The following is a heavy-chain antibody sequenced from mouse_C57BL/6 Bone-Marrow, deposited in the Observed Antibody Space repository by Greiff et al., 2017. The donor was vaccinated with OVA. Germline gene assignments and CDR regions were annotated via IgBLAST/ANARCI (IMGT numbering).Heavy chain of an antibody. CDR3: AKRWLLLFDY. D-gene: IGHD2-3*01. J-gene: IGHJ2*01. CDR1: GFTFSSYG. V-gene: IGHV5-6*02. Sequence: DVKLQESGGDLVKPGGSLKLSCAASGFTFSSYGMSWVRQTPDKRLEWVATISSGGSYTYYPDSVKGRFTISRDNAKNTRDLQMSSLKSEDTAMFYCAKRWLLLFDYGGQGTPLTFSS. CDR2: ISSGGSYT.